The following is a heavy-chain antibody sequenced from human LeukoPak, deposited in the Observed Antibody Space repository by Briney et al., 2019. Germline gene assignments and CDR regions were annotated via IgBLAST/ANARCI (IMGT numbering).Heavy chain of an antibody. CDR3: ARAPRADSGYVL. V-gene: IGHV3-7*03. CDR2: IKQDGSEK. CDR1: GFTFSSYW. Sequence: PGGSLRLSCAASGFTFSSYWMSWVRQAPGKGLEWVAKIKQDGSEKYFVDSVKGRFTISRDNSRNTLYLQMTSLRAEDTAVYYCARAPRADSGYVLWGQGTLVTVSS. J-gene: IGHJ4*02. D-gene: IGHD5-12*01.